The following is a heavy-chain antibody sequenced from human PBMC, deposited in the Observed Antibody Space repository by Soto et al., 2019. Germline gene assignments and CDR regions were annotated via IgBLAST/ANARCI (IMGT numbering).Heavy chain of an antibody. Sequence: PGGSLRLSCAASGFTVSSNYMSWVRQAPGKGLEWVSVIYSGGSTYYADSVKGRFTISRDNSKNTLYLQMNSLSAEDTAVYYCAREAAASNYYYGMDVWGQGTTVTVSS. CDR2: IYSGGST. CDR1: GFTVSSNY. CDR3: AREAAASNYYYGMDV. D-gene: IGHD6-13*01. J-gene: IGHJ6*02. V-gene: IGHV3-53*01.